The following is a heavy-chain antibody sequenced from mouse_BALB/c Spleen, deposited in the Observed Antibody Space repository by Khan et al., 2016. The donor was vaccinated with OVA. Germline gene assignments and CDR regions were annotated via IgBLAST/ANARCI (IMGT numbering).Heavy chain of an antibody. J-gene: IGHJ3*01. CDR1: DYIFTNYW. Sequence: VQLKQSGTVLARPGASVKMSCKASDYIFTNYWMHWVKQRPGQGLEWIGGIYPGNSDTSYNQKFKDKATVTAVTSATTAYMELSSLTTEDSAVYYCTRAGYGAFVYWGQGTLVTVSA. CDR2: IYPGNSDT. V-gene: IGHV1-5*01. D-gene: IGHD2-14*01. CDR3: TRAGYGAFVY.